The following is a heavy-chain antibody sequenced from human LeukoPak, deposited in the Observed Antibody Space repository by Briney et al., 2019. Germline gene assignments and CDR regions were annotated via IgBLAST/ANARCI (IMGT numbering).Heavy chain of an antibody. D-gene: IGHD2-21*01. Sequence: SETLSLTCTVSSGSISSIHYYWSWIRQPPGKGLEWIGSIYYSGSTYYNPSLKSRVTISVDTSKNQFSLKLSSVTAADTAVYYCAREFLDVAPFDYWGQGTLVTVSS. V-gene: IGHV4-39*07. CDR3: AREFLDVAPFDY. J-gene: IGHJ4*02. CDR2: IYYSGST. CDR1: SGSISSIHYY.